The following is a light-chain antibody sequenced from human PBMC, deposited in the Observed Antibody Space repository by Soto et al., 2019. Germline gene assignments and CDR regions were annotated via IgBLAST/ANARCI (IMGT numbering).Light chain of an antibody. CDR2: EGS. CDR1: SSDVGSYNL. J-gene: IGLJ2*01. V-gene: IGLV2-23*01. Sequence: QSALTQPASVSGSPGQSITISCTGTSSDVGSYNLVSWYQQHPGKAPKLMIYEGSKRPSGVSNRFSGSKSDNTASLTISGLQAEDEADYYCCSYAGRVFGGRTKVTVL. CDR3: CSYAGRV.